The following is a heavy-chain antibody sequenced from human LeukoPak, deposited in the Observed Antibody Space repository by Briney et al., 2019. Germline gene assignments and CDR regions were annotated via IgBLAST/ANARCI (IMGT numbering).Heavy chain of an antibody. V-gene: IGHV3-7*03. Sequence: GGSLRLSCEASGFTFSNYWMTWVRQAPGKGLEWVANIKQDGSVKYYVDSVKGRFTISRDNSKNTLYLQMNSLRAEDTAVYYCATEAFDYWGQGTLVTVSS. CDR3: ATEAFDY. CDR2: IKQDGSVK. CDR1: GFTFSNYW. J-gene: IGHJ4*02.